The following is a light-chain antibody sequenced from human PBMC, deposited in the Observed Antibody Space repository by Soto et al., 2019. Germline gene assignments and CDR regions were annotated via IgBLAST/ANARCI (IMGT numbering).Light chain of an antibody. V-gene: IGLV2-14*01. CDR1: SRDVGGYNY. CDR2: EVS. J-gene: IGLJ1*01. Sequence: QSVLTQPASVSGSPGQSITISCTGSSRDVGGYNYVSWYQQQPGKAPKLMISEVSNRPSGVSHRFSGSKSGNTASLTISGLQGEDEADYYCSSFTSNGTPYVFGTGTKVTVL. CDR3: SSFTSNGTPYV.